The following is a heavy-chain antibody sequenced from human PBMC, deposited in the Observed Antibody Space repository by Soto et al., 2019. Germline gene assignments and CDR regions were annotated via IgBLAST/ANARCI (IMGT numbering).Heavy chain of an antibody. J-gene: IGHJ6*02. CDR1: GGSISSYY. V-gene: IGHV4-59*01. CDR3: ASGYSYLSLYYDYGMDV. CDR2: IYYSGST. Sequence: SETLSLTCTVSGGSISSYYWSWIRQPPGKGLEWVGYIYYSGSTNYNPSLKSRVTISVDTSKNQFSLRLSSVTAADTAVYYCASGYSYLSLYYDYGMDVWGHGTTVTVSS. D-gene: IGHD5-18*01.